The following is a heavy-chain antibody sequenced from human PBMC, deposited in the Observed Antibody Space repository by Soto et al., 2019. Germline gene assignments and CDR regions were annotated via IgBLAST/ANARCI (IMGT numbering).Heavy chain of an antibody. CDR3: ARGGPKYSSPSHYYYGMDV. V-gene: IGHV7-4-1*01. D-gene: IGHD6-6*01. Sequence: ASVKVSCKASGYTFTSYAMNWVRQAPGQGLEWMGWINTNTGNPTYAQGFTGRFVFSLDTSVSTAYLQICSLKAEDTAVYYCARGGPKYSSPSHYYYGMDVWGQGTTVTVSS. J-gene: IGHJ6*02. CDR1: GYTFTSYA. CDR2: INTNTGNP.